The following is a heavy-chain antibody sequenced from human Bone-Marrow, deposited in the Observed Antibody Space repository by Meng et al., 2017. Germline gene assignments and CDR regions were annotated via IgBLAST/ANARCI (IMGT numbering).Heavy chain of an antibody. CDR3: ARDRETPGHYAIDY. Sequence: SCAASGFTFSSYAMHWVRQAPGKGLDWVAVISYDGSNKYYADSVKGRFTITRDNSKNTLYLQMNSLRAEDTAVYYCARDRETPGHYAIDYWGQGTLVTVSS. V-gene: IGHV3-30*04. CDR2: ISYDGSNK. CDR1: GFTFSSYA. J-gene: IGHJ4*02. D-gene: IGHD4-17*01.